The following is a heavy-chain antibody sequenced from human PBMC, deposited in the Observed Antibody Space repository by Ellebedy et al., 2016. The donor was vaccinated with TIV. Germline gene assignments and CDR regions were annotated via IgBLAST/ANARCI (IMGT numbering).Heavy chain of an antibody. D-gene: IGHD2-21*01. J-gene: IGHJ4*02. Sequence: SETLSLXCAVYGGSFSGYDWGWIRQSPGKGLEWIGSIYYSGSTYYNPSLKSRVTISVDTSKNQFSLKLSSVTAADTAVYYCARPYCGGDCYNSYFDYWGQGTLVTVSS. CDR3: ARPYCGGDCYNSYFDY. V-gene: IGHV4-39*01. CDR2: IYYSGST. CDR1: GGSFSGYD.